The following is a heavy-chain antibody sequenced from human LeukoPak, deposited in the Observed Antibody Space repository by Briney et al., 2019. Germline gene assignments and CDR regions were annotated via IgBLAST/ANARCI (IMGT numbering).Heavy chain of an antibody. CDR2: ISAYNGNT. CDR1: GYTFTTYG. J-gene: IGHJ4*02. Sequence: ASVKVSCKASGYTFTTYGISWVRPAPGQGLEWMGWISAYNGNTDYAQILQGRVTMTTDTSTTTAYMELRSLRSDDTAVYYCARVLSGSYVPFAYWGQGTLVTVSS. V-gene: IGHV1-18*01. D-gene: IGHD1-26*01. CDR3: ARVLSGSYVPFAY.